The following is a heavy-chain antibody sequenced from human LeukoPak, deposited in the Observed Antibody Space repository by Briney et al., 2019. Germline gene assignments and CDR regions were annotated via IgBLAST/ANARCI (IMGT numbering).Heavy chain of an antibody. D-gene: IGHD5-18*01. CDR1: GYTFTSYD. Sequence: ASVKVSCKASGYTFTSYDINGVRQATGQGLEWMGWMNPNSGNTGDAQKFQGGVTITRNTSRSTAYMELSSLRSEDTAVYYCARGLKGYSYDYSRLNWFDPWGQGTLVTVSS. CDR3: ARGLKGYSYDYSRLNWFDP. V-gene: IGHV1-8*03. CDR2: MNPNSGNT. J-gene: IGHJ5*02.